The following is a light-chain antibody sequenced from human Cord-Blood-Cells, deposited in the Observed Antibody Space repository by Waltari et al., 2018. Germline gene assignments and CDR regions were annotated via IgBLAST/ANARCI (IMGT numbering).Light chain of an antibody. CDR2: EGS. J-gene: IGLJ3*02. CDR1: SSDVGSYNL. CDR3: CSYAGSSTWV. Sequence: QSALTQPASVSGSPRQSITISCTGTSSDVGSYNLFSWYQQHPGKAPKLMIYEGSKRPSAVSNRFSGSKSGNTASLTISGLQAEDEADYYCCSYAGSSTWVFGGGTKLTVL. V-gene: IGLV2-23*01.